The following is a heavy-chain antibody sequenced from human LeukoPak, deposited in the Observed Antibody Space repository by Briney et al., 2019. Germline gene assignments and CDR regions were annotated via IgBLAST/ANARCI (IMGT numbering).Heavy chain of an antibody. D-gene: IGHD6-6*01. CDR2: ISGSGGST. J-gene: IGHJ4*02. CDR1: GFTFSSYA. Sequence: GGSLRLSCAASGFTFSSYAMSWVRQAPGKGLEWVSAISGSGGSTYYADSVKGRFTISRDNSKNTLYLQMDSLRAEDTAVYYCAKSIAARRLFDYWGQGTLVTVSS. V-gene: IGHV3-23*01. CDR3: AKSIAARRLFDY.